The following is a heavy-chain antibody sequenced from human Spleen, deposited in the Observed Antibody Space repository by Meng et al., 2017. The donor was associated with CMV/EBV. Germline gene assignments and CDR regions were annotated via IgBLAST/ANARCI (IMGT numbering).Heavy chain of an antibody. CDR3: ARDRMPRGELVHY. V-gene: IGHV3-30*02. D-gene: IGHD3-16*01. CDR2: IRYDGAYK. CDR1: GFDFSSYA. J-gene: IGHJ4*02. Sequence: GESLKISCATSGFDFSSYAMHWVRQAPGKGLDWVSFIRYDGAYKYYADSVKGRFTISRDDSKSTLYLQMDSLRPDDTAMYYCARDRMPRGELVHYWGQGTLVTVSS.